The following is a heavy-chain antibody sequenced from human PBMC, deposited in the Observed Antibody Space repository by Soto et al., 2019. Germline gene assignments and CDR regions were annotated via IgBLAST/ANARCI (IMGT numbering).Heavy chain of an antibody. D-gene: IGHD3-10*01. CDR3: ASDSGWPILNFDN. Sequence: GGSLRLSCAASDFDFSSYGIHWVRQAPGKGLEWVAASSYDGRETFYADSAKGRLTVSKAMSKNTAFLQMNALRHEDTAVDFCASDSGWPILNFDNWGQGSTVTVSS. CDR1: DFDFSSYG. V-gene: IGHV3-30*03. CDR2: SSYDGRET. J-gene: IGHJ4*02.